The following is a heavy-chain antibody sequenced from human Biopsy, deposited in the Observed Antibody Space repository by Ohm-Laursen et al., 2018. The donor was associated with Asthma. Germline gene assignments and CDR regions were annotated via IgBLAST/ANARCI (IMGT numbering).Heavy chain of an antibody. V-gene: IGHV3-30*03. J-gene: IGHJ1*01. CDR2: ISYDGSTK. D-gene: IGHD3-3*01. CDR1: GLSFSEFV. CDR3: ARTFHFWSPYHAEHYQL. Sequence: SLRLSCTASGLSFSEFVMHWVRQAPGKGLEWAAVISYDGSTKYYAGSVKGRFTISRDNSKNTLYLQMSSLRVEDTAVYYCARTFHFWSPYHAEHYQLWGQGTLVTVSS.